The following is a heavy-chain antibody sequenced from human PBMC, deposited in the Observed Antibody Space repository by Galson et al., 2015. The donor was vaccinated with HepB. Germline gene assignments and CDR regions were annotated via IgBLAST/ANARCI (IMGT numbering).Heavy chain of an antibody. CDR3: ARVTMVRGVIPSFDY. J-gene: IGHJ4*02. V-gene: IGHV3-74*01. Sequence: SLRLSCAASGFTFSSYWMHWVRQAPGKGLVWVSRINSDGSSTSYADSVKGRFTISRDNAKNTLYLQMNSLRAEDTAVYYCARVTMVRGVIPSFDYWGQGTLVTVSS. CDR1: GFTFSSYW. CDR2: INSDGSST. D-gene: IGHD3-10*01.